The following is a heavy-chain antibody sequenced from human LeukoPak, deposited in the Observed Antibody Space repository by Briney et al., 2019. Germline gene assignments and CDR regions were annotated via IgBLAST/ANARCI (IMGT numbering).Heavy chain of an antibody. Sequence: GASVKVSCKACGFTFTGYYMHWVRQAPGQGLESMGWINPNSGGTNYAQKFQGRVTMTRDTSISTAYMELSRLSSDDTAVYYCARGPSGLNWGQRTLVTVSS. J-gene: IGHJ4*02. CDR1: GFTFTGYY. CDR3: ARGPSGLN. V-gene: IGHV1-2*02. CDR2: INPNSGGT. D-gene: IGHD3-10*01.